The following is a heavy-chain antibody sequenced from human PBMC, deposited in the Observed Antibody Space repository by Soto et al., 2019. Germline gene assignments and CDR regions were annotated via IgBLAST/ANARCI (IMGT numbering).Heavy chain of an antibody. CDR1: GYTFTSYY. V-gene: IGHV1-46*01. CDR3: ARGDRRIAAHNWFDS. CDR2: INPSGGST. D-gene: IGHD6-6*01. J-gene: IGHJ5*01. Sequence: QVQLVQSGAEVKKPGASVKVSCKASGYTFTSYYMHWVRQAPGQGLEWMGIINPSGGSTSYAQKFQGRVTMTRDTSTSSVYMELSSLRSEDTAVDYCARGDRRIAAHNWFDSWGQVTLFTVSS.